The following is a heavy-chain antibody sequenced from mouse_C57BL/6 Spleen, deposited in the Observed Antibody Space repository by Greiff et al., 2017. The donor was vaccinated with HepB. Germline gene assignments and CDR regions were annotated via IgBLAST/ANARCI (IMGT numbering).Heavy chain of an antibody. CDR2: ISYDGSN. J-gene: IGHJ3*01. Sequence: EVQLQESGPGLVKPSQSLSLTCSVTGYSITSGYYWNWIRQFPGNKLEWMGYISYDGSNNYNPSLKNRISITRDTSKNQFFLKLNSVTTEDTATYYCARDSYFFFAYWGQGTLVTVSA. CDR1: GYSITSGYY. V-gene: IGHV3-6*01. D-gene: IGHD1-1*01. CDR3: ARDSYFFFAY.